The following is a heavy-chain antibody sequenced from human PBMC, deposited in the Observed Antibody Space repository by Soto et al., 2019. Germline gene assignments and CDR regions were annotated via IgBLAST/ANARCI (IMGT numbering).Heavy chain of an antibody. CDR1: GFTFSSYA. J-gene: IGHJ3*02. D-gene: IGHD5-12*01. CDR2: ISYDGSNK. V-gene: IGHV3-30-3*01. CDR3: ARVVEMATQNSLRVDAFDI. Sequence: QVQLVESGGGVVQPGRSLRLSCAASGFTFSSYAMHWVRQAPGKGLEWVAVISYDGSNKYYADSVKGRFTISRDNSKNTLYLQMNSLRAEDTAVYYCARVVEMATQNSLRVDAFDIWGQGTMVTVSS.